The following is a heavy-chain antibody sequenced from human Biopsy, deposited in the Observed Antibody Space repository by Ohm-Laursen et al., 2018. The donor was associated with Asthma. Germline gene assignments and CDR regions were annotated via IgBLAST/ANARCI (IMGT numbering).Heavy chain of an antibody. D-gene: IGHD4-17*01. CDR1: GTHFGSYN. V-gene: IGHV3-30-3*01. CDR2: ITFDGSTQ. CDR3: AKGHGDYVFPYFQH. J-gene: IGHJ1*01. Sequence: SLRLSCAASGTHFGSYNMHWARQAPGKGLEWVAVITFDGSTQHYGDSVKGRFTISRDNSKNTLYLQMNSLRAEDTAVYYCAKGHGDYVFPYFQHWGQGTLVTVSS.